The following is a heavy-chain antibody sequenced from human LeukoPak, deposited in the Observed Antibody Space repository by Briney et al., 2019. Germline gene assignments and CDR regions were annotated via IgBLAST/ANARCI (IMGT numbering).Heavy chain of an antibody. CDR1: GGSISSSSYY. V-gene: IGHV4-61*01. D-gene: IGHD2-2*01. Sequence: SETLSLTCTVSGGSISSSSYYWSWIRQPPGKGLEWIGYIYYSGSTNYNPSLKSRVTISVDTSKNQFSLKLSSVTAADTAVYYCARELSSYYYYYMDVWGKGTTVTVSS. CDR3: ARELSSYYYYYMDV. CDR2: IYYSGST. J-gene: IGHJ6*03.